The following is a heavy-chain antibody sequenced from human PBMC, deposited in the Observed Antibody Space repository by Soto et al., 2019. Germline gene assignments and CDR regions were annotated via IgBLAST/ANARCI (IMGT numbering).Heavy chain of an antibody. CDR2: IKGSGGSK. CDR1: GFTFSSYA. V-gene: IGHV3-23*01. J-gene: IGHJ4*02. Sequence: GGSLRLSCAASGFTFSSYAMSWVRQAPGKGLEWVSAIKGSGGSKYYADSVKGRFTISRDNAKNTLYLQMNSLRAEDTAVYYCARDQLELAFDYWGQGTLVTVSS. D-gene: IGHD1-7*01. CDR3: ARDQLELAFDY.